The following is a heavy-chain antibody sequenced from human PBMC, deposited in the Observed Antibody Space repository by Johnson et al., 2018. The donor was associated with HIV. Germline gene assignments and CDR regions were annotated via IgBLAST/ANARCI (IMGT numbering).Heavy chain of an antibody. CDR1: GFTFSSYW. CDR2: IKQDGSEK. Sequence: VLLVESGGGLVQPGGSLRLSCAASGFTFSSYWMGWVRQAPGKGLEWVANIKQDGSEKYYVDSLKGRFTISRDNAKNSLYIQMNSLRAGDTAVYYCARGPWAFDIWGQGTMVTVSS. CDR3: ARGPWAFDI. J-gene: IGHJ3*02. V-gene: IGHV3-7*02.